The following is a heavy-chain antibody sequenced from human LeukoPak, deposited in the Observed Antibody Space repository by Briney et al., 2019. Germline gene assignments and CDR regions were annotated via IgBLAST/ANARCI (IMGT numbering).Heavy chain of an antibody. J-gene: IGHJ4*02. Sequence: AGGSLSLSCAASGFTFSNNAMTWVRQAPGEGLEWVSTITGSDDSTYYADSVKGRFTISRDYSKNTVFLQLNNLRAEDTAMYYCAKGPQLYSGYHPNYWGQGTLVTVSS. V-gene: IGHV3-23*01. CDR1: GFTFSNNA. D-gene: IGHD3-22*01. CDR2: ITGSDDST. CDR3: AKGPQLYSGYHPNY.